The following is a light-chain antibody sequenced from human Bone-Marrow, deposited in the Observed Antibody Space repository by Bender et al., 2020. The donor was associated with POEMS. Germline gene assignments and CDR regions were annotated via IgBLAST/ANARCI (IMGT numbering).Light chain of an antibody. CDR1: SSDISGYNY. V-gene: IGLV2-8*01. CDR3: SSYAGSDTWV. Sequence: QSALTQPPSASGSPGQSVTISCTGTSSDISGYNYVSWYQQHPGKAPKLVIYEVTKRPSGVPDRFSGSKSGDTASLTVSGLQAEDEADYYCSSYAGSDTWVFGGGTKLTVL. CDR2: EVT. J-gene: IGLJ3*02.